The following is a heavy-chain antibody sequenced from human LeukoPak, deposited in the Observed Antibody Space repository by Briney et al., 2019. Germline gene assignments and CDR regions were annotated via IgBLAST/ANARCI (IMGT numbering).Heavy chain of an antibody. CDR1: GFTFSSYG. D-gene: IGHD5-12*01. J-gene: IGHJ4*02. Sequence: GRSLRLSCAASGFTFSSYGMHWVRQAPGKGQEWAAVIWYDGSNKYYADSVKGRFTISRDNSKNTLYLQMNSLRAEDTAVYYCARDMATRLGYFDYWGQGTLVTVSS. V-gene: IGHV3-33*01. CDR3: ARDMATRLGYFDY. CDR2: IWYDGSNK.